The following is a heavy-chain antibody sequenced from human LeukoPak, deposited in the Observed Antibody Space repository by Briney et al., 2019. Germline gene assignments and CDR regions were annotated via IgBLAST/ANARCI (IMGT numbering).Heavy chain of an antibody. CDR3: TRAWAGYLFDH. CDR2: ISSSGNHI. J-gene: IGHJ4*02. D-gene: IGHD5-12*01. CDR1: GFVFTDYR. Sequence: GGSLRLSCVVSGFVFTDYRMNWVRQAPGKGLEWVSSISSSGNHIDYADSVKGRFTISRNKAKNSLYLQMDSLRAEDTAVYYCTRAWAGYLFDHWGQGTLVTVSS. V-gene: IGHV3-21*01.